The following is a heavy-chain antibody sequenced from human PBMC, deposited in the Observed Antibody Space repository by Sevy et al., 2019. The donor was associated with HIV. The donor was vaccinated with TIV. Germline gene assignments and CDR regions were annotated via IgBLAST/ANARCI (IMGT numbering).Heavy chain of an antibody. Sequence: GGSLRLSCAASGFTFSSYWMSWVRQAPGKGLEWVANIKQDGSEKYYVDSVKGRFTISRDNAKNSLYLQMNSLRAEDTAVYYCARAASRSSYYYYGMDVWGQGTTFTVSS. CDR3: ARAASRSSYYYYGMDV. V-gene: IGHV3-7*01. CDR1: GFTFSSYW. CDR2: IKQDGSEK. J-gene: IGHJ6*02.